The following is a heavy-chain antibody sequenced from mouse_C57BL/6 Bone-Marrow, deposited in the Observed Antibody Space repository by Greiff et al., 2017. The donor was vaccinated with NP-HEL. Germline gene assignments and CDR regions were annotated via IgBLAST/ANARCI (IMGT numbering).Heavy chain of an antibody. J-gene: IGHJ4*01. CDR2: IYPGDGDT. CDR1: GYAFSSSW. CDR3: ARGRITTVVAPYAMDY. D-gene: IGHD1-1*01. V-gene: IGHV1-82*01. Sequence: VKLVESGPELVKPGASVKISCKASGYAFSSSWMNWVKQRPGKGLEWIGRIYPGDGDTNYNGKFKGKATLTADKSSSTAYMQLSSLTSEDSAVYFCARGRITTVVAPYAMDYWGQGTSVTVSS.